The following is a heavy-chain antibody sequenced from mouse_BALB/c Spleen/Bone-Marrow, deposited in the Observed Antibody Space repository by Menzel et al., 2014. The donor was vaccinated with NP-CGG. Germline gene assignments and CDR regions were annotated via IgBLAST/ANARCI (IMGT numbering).Heavy chain of an antibody. D-gene: IGHD2-12*01. V-gene: IGHV1S81*02. CDR1: GYTFTSYY. CDR3: TRSRRAMDY. CDR2: INPSNGGT. Sequence: VQLQQSGAELVKPGASVKLSCKASGYTFTSYYIYWVKQRPGQGLEWIGEINPSNGGTNFNEKFKSKATLTVDKSSSTAYMQLSSRTSEDSAVYYCTRSRRAMDYWGQGTSVTVSS. J-gene: IGHJ4*01.